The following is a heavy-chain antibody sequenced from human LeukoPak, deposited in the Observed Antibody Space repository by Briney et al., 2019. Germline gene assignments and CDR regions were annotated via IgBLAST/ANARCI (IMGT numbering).Heavy chain of an antibody. D-gene: IGHD3-10*01. CDR3: SRKRWFGELFLFDY. J-gene: IGHJ4*02. CDR1: GYSIRSGYY. Sequence: SSETLSLTCAVSGYSIRSGYYGGWIRQPPGKGLEWIGSIYHSGSTYYNPSLKSRVTISVDTSKNQFSLKLSSVTAADTAVYYCSRKRWFGELFLFDYWGQGTLVTVSS. CDR2: IYHSGST. V-gene: IGHV4-38-2*01.